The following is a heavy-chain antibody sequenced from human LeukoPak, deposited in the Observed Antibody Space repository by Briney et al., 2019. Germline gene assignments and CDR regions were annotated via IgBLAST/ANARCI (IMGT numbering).Heavy chain of an antibody. CDR3: ATGLIGY. D-gene: IGHD3-22*01. CDR1: GFTFSSYA. J-gene: IGHJ4*02. CDR2: ISYDGSNK. V-gene: IGHV3-30-3*01. Sequence: GGSLRLSCVASGFTFSSYAMHWVRQAPGKGLEWVAVISYDGSNKYYADSVKGRFTISRDNSKNTLYLQMNSLRAEDTAVYYCATGLIGYWGQGTLVTVSS.